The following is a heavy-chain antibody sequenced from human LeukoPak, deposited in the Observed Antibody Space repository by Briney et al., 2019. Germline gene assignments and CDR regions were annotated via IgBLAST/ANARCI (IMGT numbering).Heavy chain of an antibody. D-gene: IGHD2-15*01. CDR2: IYYSGST. Sequence: PSETLSLTCTVSGGSISSYYWSWIRQPPGKGLEWIGYIYYSGSTNYNPSLKSRVTISVDTSNNQFSLKLNSVTAADTAVYYCARDTPWGGPNLPDAFDIWGQGTMVTVSS. V-gene: IGHV4-59*01. CDR3: ARDTPWGGPNLPDAFDI. CDR1: GGSISSYY. J-gene: IGHJ3*02.